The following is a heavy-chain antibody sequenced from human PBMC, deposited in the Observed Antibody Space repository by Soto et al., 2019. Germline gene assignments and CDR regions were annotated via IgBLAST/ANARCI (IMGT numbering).Heavy chain of an antibody. CDR1: GYSLSGYY. CDR3: ARGWGIAAPGPNWFDP. D-gene: IGHD6-13*01. Sequence: ASVKVSCKASGYSLSGYYLHWVRQAPGQGPEWMGWINPNSGGTKYVQKFQGRVTMTRDTSISTVYLELSRLRSDDTAVYYCARGWGIAAPGPNWFDPWGQGTLVTVSS. V-gene: IGHV1-2*02. CDR2: INPNSGGT. J-gene: IGHJ5*02.